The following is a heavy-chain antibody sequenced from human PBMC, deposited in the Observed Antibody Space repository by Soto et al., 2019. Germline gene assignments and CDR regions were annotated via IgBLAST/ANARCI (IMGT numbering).Heavy chain of an antibody. D-gene: IGHD5-18*01. CDR3: VRDLADGYTGNV. V-gene: IGHV4-30-4*08. CDR2: IDDSGVT. J-gene: IGHJ3*01. CDR1: GAVVTSGENY. Sequence: TLSLTCSVSGAVVTSGENYWSWVRQPPGTGLEWLGYIDDSGVTSYTPALKSRVTLSLDTPNNQVSLKLRSVTGADKAVFFCVRDLADGYTGNVWGHGTLVTVSS.